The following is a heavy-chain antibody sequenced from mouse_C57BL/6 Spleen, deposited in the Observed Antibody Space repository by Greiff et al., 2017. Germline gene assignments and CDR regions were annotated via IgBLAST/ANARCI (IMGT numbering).Heavy chain of an antibody. D-gene: IGHD1-1*01. V-gene: IGHV1-53*01. J-gene: IGHJ4*01. CDR3: ARGPAYYYGSSYDAMDY. CDR2: INPSNGGT. CDR1: GYTFTSYW. Sequence: VKLQQPGTELVKPGASVKLSCKASGYTFTSYWMHWVKQRPGQGLEWIGNINPSNGGTNYNEKFKSKATLTVDKSSSTAYMQLSSLTSEDSAVYYCARGPAYYYGSSYDAMDYWGQGTSVTVSS.